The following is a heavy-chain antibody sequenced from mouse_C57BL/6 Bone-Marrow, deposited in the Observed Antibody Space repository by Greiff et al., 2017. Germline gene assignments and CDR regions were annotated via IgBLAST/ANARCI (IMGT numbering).Heavy chain of an antibody. CDR3: ARVEFDGSSGDGYFDV. D-gene: IGHD1-1*01. CDR2: IYPRDGST. CDR1: GYTFTSYD. Sequence: QVQLQQSGPELVKPGASVKLSCKASGYTFTSYDINWVKQRPGQGLEWIGWIYPRDGSTKYNEKFKGKATLTVDTSSSTAYMELHSLTSEDSAVYFCARVEFDGSSGDGYFDVWGTGTTVTVSS. V-gene: IGHV1-85*01. J-gene: IGHJ1*03.